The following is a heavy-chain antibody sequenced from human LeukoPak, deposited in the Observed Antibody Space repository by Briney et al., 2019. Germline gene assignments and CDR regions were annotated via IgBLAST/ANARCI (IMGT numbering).Heavy chain of an antibody. CDR3: ARRRGVVVVPAAMEGSWFDP. CDR2: INPSGGST. CDR1: GYTFTSYY. D-gene: IGHD2-2*01. J-gene: IGHJ5*02. Sequence: GASVKVSCKASGYTFTSYYMHWVRQAPGQGLEWMGIINPSGGSTSYAQKFQGRVTMTRDTSTSTVYMELSSLRSEDTAVYYCARRRGVVVVPAAMEGSWFDPWGQGILVTVSS. V-gene: IGHV1-46*01.